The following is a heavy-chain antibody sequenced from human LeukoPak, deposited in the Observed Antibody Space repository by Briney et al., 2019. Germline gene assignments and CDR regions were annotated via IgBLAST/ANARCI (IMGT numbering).Heavy chain of an antibody. CDR3: AKGGASVTRYVDY. J-gene: IGHJ4*02. V-gene: IGHV3-30*02. CDR2: IRYDGSNK. CDR1: GFTFSSYG. D-gene: IGHD4-17*01. Sequence: GGSLRLSCAASGFTFSSYGMHWVRQAPGKGLDWVAFIRYDGSNKYYAESVKGRFTISRDNSQNTLYLQMNSLRPEDTAVYYCAKGGASVTRYVDYWGQGTLVTVSS.